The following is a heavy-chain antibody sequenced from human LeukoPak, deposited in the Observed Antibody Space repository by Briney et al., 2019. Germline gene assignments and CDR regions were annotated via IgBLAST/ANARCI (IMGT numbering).Heavy chain of an antibody. Sequence: PGGSLRLSCVVSGFTFSDHYMDWVRQAPGKGLEWVGRSRNRANSYTTEYAPSGKGRFTISREDTKNSLYLQMKSLKTEDTAVYYCARAPPIGVTYSFDVGGQGPLVTV. CDR2: SRNRANSYTT. V-gene: IGHV3-72*01. D-gene: IGHD2-21*02. J-gene: IGHJ4*02. CDR1: GFTFSDHY. CDR3: ARAPPIGVTYSFDV.